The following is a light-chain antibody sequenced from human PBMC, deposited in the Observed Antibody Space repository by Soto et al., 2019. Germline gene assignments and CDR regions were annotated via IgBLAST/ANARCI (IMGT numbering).Light chain of an antibody. CDR3: SSYTSSSTTYV. CDR2: EVT. CDR1: SSDVGGYNY. V-gene: IGLV2-14*01. J-gene: IGLJ1*01. Sequence: QSALTQPASVSGSPGQSISISCTGTSSDVGGYNYVSWYQQHPGQAPRLMIYEVTNRPSGGSNRFSGSKSGNTASLTISGLQAEDEADYYCSSYTSSSTTYVFGTGTKLTVL.